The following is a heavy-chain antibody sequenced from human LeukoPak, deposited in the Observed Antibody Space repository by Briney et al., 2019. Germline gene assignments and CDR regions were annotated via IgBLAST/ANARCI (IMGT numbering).Heavy chain of an antibody. CDR2: FHTSGST. D-gene: IGHD1-7*01. Sequence: TSETLSLTCTVSGASISNYYWTWIRQPAGKGLEWLGRFHTSGSTDYNPSLKSRVTMSIDTPQRQFSLKLTSVTPADTAVYYCARYGTPWYVWNYGPSHNWFDPWGLGTLVIVSS. V-gene: IGHV4-4*07. J-gene: IGHJ5*02. CDR1: GASISNYY. CDR3: ARYGTPWYVWNYGPSHNWFDP.